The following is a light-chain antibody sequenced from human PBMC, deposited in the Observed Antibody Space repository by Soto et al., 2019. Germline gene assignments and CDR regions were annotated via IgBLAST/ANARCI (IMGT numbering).Light chain of an antibody. V-gene: IGKV1-9*01. J-gene: IGKJ1*01. CDR1: QGISSY. Sequence: DIQLTQSPSFLSASVGDRVIITCRASQGISSYLAWYQQKPGKAPKLLIYAASTLQSGVPSRFSGSGSGTEFTLTISSLQPEDFATYYCQKLNSNPWTFGQGTKVEIK. CDR3: QKLNSNPWT. CDR2: AAS.